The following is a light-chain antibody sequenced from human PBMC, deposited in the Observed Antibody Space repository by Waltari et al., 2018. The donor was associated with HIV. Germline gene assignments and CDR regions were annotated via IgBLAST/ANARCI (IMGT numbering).Light chain of an antibody. J-gene: IGLJ2*01. V-gene: IGLV1-44*01. Sequence: QPVLTQPPSASGTPGQRVIISCSGSSSNIGRHAVSWYQHLPGATPTLLIFGNNQRSSGVPDRFSGSKSPTSASLAISGLRSVDEADYSCAAWDDSLDGPVFGGGTKLTVL. CDR2: GNN. CDR3: AAWDDSLDGPV. CDR1: SSNIGRHA.